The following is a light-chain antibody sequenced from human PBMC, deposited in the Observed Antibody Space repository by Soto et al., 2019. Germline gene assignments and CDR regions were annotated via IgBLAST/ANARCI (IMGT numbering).Light chain of an antibody. CDR2: GAS. J-gene: IGKJ4*01. CDR3: QQYGYPQLT. CDR1: QSISSNY. Sequence: EIVLTQSPGTLSLSPGETVTLSCRASQSISSNYVAWFQHKPGQAPRLLIYGASSRAPGITERFSGSGSGTDFSLTINRLEPEDSAVFYCQQYGYPQLTFGGGTKVEIK. V-gene: IGKV3-20*01.